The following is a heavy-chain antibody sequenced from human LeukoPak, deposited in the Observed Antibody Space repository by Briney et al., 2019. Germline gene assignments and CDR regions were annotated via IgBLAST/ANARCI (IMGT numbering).Heavy chain of an antibody. CDR3: AKDPPQYGSGSYYFDY. V-gene: IGHV3-30*02. CDR2: IWYDGNDK. CDR1: GFTFSSYG. J-gene: IGHJ4*02. Sequence: GGSLRLSCAASGFTFSSYGMHWVRQAPGKGLEWVAFIWYDGNDKYYADSVKGRFTISRDSSKNTLYLQMNSLRAEDTAVYYCAKDPPQYGSGSYYFDYWGQGTLVTVSS. D-gene: IGHD3-10*01.